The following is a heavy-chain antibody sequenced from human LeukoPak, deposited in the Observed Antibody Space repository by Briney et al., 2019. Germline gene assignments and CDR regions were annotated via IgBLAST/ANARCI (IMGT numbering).Heavy chain of an antibody. CDR3: ARERITMVRGVIMGNWFDP. CDR2: IYHSGST. V-gene: IGHV4-30-2*01. J-gene: IGHJ5*02. D-gene: IGHD3-10*01. Sequence: SETPSLTCAVSGGSISSGGYSWSWIRQPPGKGLEWIGYIYHSGSTYYNPSLKSRVTISVDRSKNQFSLKLSSVTAADTAVYYCARERITMVRGVIMGNWFDPWGQGTLVTVSS. CDR1: GGSISSGGYS.